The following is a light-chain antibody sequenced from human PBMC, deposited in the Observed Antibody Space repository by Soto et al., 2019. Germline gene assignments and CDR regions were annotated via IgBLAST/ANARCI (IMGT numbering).Light chain of an antibody. Sequence: QSVLTQPPSVSEAPGQKVTISCSGSSSNIGNNYVSWYQQRPGTAPKLLIYDNNKRPSGIPDRFSGSKSGTSATLGITGLQTGDEDDYYCGTWDSRLSAVVFGGGTKLTVL. J-gene: IGLJ2*01. CDR2: DNN. CDR3: GTWDSRLSAVV. CDR1: SSNIGNNY. V-gene: IGLV1-51*01.